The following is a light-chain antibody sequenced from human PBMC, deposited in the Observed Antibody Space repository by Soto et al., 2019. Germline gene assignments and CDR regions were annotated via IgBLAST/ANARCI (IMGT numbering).Light chain of an antibody. CDR2: DAS. CDR3: QQYGSSPYI. V-gene: IGKV3-20*01. J-gene: IGKJ2*01. CDR1: QSVRSSF. Sequence: EIVLTQSPDSLSLSPGERATLSCRASQSVRSSFLAWYQQKPGQAPRLLISDASSRATGIPDRFCGSGSGTDFTLTISRLEPEDFAVYYCQQYGSSPYIFGQGTKLEIK.